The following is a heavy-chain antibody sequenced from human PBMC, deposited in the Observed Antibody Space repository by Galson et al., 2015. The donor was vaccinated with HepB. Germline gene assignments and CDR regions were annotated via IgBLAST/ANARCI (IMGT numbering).Heavy chain of an antibody. CDR1: GFAFSSYG. CDR3: ARAPDTAMVNIDY. J-gene: IGHJ4*02. D-gene: IGHD5-18*01. CDR2: IWYDGSNK. V-gene: IGHV3-33*08. Sequence: SLGLAGAASGFAFSSYGLHWVRQAPGEGLECGAVIWYDGSNKYYADSVEGRFTISRDNSKNTLYLQLNSLRAEDTAVYYCARAPDTAMVNIDYWGQGTLVTVSS.